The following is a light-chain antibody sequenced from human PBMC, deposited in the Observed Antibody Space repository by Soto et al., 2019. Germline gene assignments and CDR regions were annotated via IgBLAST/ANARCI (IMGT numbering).Light chain of an antibody. Sequence: EIVLTQSPGTLSLSPGERATLSCRASQSLSSNHLGWYLAWYQQNPGQTPRHLIYGTSSRATGIPDRFNVRGCGTDFTLTISRLEPGDFAVYYCQQYGSSHPITFGQGTRLEIK. CDR3: QQYGSSHPIT. CDR2: GTS. CDR1: QSLSSNHLGWY. V-gene: IGKV3-20*01. J-gene: IGKJ5*01.